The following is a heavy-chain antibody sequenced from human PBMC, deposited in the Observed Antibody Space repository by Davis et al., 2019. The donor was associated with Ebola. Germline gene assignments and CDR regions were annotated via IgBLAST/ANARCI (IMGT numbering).Heavy chain of an antibody. CDR1: GGSITNYY. V-gene: IGHV4-59*01. Sequence: SETLSLTCTVSGGSITNYYWSWIRQPPGKGLEWIGCIYYSGSTNYNPSLKSRVTISVDTSKNQFSLKLSSVTAADTAVYYCARASMSAYSSGLDYWGQGTLVTVSS. D-gene: IGHD3-22*01. J-gene: IGHJ4*02. CDR3: ARASMSAYSSGLDY. CDR2: IYYSGST.